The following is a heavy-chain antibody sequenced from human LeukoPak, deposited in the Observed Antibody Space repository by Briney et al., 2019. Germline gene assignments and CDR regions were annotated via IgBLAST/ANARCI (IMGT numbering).Heavy chain of an antibody. CDR1: GGSFSGYY. Sequence: SETLSLTCAVYGGSFSGYYWSWIRQPPGKGLEWIGEINHSGSTNYNPSLKSRVTISVDTSKNQFSLKLSSVTAADTAVYYCASEQTYYYDSSGYYFDYWGQGTLVTVSS. CDR2: INHSGST. D-gene: IGHD3-22*01. J-gene: IGHJ4*02. CDR3: ASEQTYYYDSSGYYFDY. V-gene: IGHV4-34*01.